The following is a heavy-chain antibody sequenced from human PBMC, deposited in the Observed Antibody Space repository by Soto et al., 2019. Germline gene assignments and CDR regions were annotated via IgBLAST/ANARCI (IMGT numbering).Heavy chain of an antibody. D-gene: IGHD3-22*01. V-gene: IGHV3-33*01. J-gene: IGHJ4*02. CDR1: GFTFSSYG. CDR3: ARGVQAYYYDSSGYRPFDY. CDR2: IWYDGSNK. Sequence: GGSLRLSCAASGFTFSSYGMHWVRQAPGKGLEWVAVIWYDGSNKYYADSVKGRFTISRDNSKNTLYLQMNSLRAEDTAVYYCARGVQAYYYDSSGYRPFDYWGQGTLVTVSS.